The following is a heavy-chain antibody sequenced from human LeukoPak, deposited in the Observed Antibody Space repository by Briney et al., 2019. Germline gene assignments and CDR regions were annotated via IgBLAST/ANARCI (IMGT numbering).Heavy chain of an antibody. J-gene: IGHJ4*02. V-gene: IGHV3-21*01. CDR1: GFTFSSYS. CDR3: AKDGTIFGVVITVLDY. D-gene: IGHD3-3*01. Sequence: PGGSLRLSCAASGFTFSSYSMNWVRQAPGKGLEWVSSISSSSSYIYYADSVKGRFTISRDNAKNSLYLQMNSLRAEDTAVYYCAKDGTIFGVVITVLDYWGQGTLVTVSS. CDR2: ISSSSSYI.